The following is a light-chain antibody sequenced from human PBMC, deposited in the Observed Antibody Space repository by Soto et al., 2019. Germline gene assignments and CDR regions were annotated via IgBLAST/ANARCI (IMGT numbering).Light chain of an antibody. J-gene: IGLJ1*01. V-gene: IGLV2-14*01. CDR1: GRDIGAYDY. CDR3: SSYTTSYFYV. CDR2: GVN. Sequence: LTQPASVSVSPGRSITISSTGSGRDIGAYDYVSWYQQHPGKAPKLLIYGVNNRPSGVSYRFSASKSAFTASLTISGLQAEEEAHYYCSSYTTSYFYVFGPGTKVTVL.